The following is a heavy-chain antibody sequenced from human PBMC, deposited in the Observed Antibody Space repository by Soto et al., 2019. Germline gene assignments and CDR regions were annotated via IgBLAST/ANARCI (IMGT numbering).Heavy chain of an antibody. D-gene: IGHD3-10*01. Sequence: PSETLSLTCTVSGGSISSYYWSWIRQPPGKGLEWIGYIYYSGSTNYNPSLKSRVTISVDTSKNQFSLKLSSVTAADTAVHYCARLLNGSGFPWFDPWGQGTLVTVSS. CDR2: IYYSGST. CDR3: ARLLNGSGFPWFDP. CDR1: GGSISSYY. V-gene: IGHV4-59*08. J-gene: IGHJ5*02.